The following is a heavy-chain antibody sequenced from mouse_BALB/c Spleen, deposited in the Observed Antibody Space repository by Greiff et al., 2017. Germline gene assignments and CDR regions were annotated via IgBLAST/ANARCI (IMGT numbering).Heavy chain of an antibody. J-gene: IGHJ3*01. D-gene: IGHD1-1*01. CDR2: INSNGGST. V-gene: IGHV5-6-2*01. Sequence: EVNVVESGGGLVKLGGSLKLSCAASGFTFSSYYMSWVRQTPEKRLELVAAINSNGGSTYYPDTVKGRFTISRDNAKNTLYLQMSSLKSEDTALYYCARFYYGSSFAYWGQGTLVTVSA. CDR3: ARFYYGSSFAY. CDR1: GFTFSSYY.